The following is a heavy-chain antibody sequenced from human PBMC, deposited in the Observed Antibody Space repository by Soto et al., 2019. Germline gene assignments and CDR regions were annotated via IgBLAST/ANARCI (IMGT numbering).Heavy chain of an antibody. CDR2: ISSSSSYI. V-gene: IGHV3-21*01. CDR3: ARASSGLIDY. J-gene: IGHJ4*02. Sequence: EVQLVESGGGLVKPGGSLRLSCAASGFTFSSYSMNWVRQAPGKGLEWVSSISSSSSYIYYADSVKGRCNITRDNAKNSLYLQMNSVRAVDTAVYYCARASSGLIDYWGLGTLFTVSS. CDR1: GFTFSSYS.